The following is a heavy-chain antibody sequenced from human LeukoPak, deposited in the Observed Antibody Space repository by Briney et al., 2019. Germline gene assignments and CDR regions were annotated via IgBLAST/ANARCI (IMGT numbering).Heavy chain of an antibody. CDR1: GGSISSYY. V-gene: IGHV4-59*08. J-gene: IGHJ5*02. CDR2: IYYSGST. CDR3: ARHSGGGPDYYGSGSYYNSENWFDP. D-gene: IGHD3-10*01. Sequence: PSETLSLTRTVSGGSISSYYWSWIRQPPGKGLEWIGYIYYSGSTNYNPSLKSRVTISVDTSKNQFSLKLSSVTAADTAVYYCARHSGGGPDYYGSGSYYNSENWFDPWGQGTLVTVSS.